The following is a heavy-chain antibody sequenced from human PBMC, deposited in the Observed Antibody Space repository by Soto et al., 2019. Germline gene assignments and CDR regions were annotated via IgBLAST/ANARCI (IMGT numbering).Heavy chain of an antibody. Sequence: EVQLVESGGGLVKPGGSLRLSCAASGFTFSSYSMNWVRQAPGKGLEWVSSISSSSSYIYYADSVKGRFTISRDNAKNSLYLQMNSLRAEDTAVYYCARDTSLTVAGTMGYWGQGTLVTVSS. CDR2: ISSSSSYI. V-gene: IGHV3-21*01. CDR3: ARDTSLTVAGTMGY. CDR1: GFTFSSYS. D-gene: IGHD6-19*01. J-gene: IGHJ4*02.